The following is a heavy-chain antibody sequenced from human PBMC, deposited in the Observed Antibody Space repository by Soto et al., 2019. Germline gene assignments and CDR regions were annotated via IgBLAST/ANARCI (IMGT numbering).Heavy chain of an antibody. CDR2: VYPGDSDT. CDR3: ARVHYTIGQVEYLDAFDI. CDR1: GYSFTTYW. D-gene: IGHD3-9*01. J-gene: IGHJ3*02. V-gene: IGHV5-51*01. Sequence: PGESLKISCQGSGYSFTTYWIGWVRQMPGKGLEWMGIVYPGDSDTRYSPSFQGQVTVSADKSINTAYLQWSSLQASDTAIYYCARVHYTIGQVEYLDAFDIWGQGTTVTVSS.